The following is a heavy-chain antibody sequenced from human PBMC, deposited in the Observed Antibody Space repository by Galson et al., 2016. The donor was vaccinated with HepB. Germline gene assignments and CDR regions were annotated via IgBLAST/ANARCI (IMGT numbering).Heavy chain of an antibody. CDR1: GASISSRDYF. D-gene: IGHD3-3*01. CDR2: IYYSGST. CDR3: ARGNNFWSGYYVDY. V-gene: IGHV4-61*08. Sequence: ETLSLTCTVSGASISSRDYFWSWIRQPPGKGLEWVGCIYYSGSTNYNTSLQSRVSISLDTSKNQFSLKLSSVTAADTAVYYCARGNNFWSGYYVDYWGQGTLVTVSS. J-gene: IGHJ4*02.